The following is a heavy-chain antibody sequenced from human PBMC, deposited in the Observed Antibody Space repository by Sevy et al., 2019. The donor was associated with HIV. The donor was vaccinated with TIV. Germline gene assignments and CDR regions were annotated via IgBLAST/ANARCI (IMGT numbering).Heavy chain of an antibody. J-gene: IGHJ4*02. Sequence: ASVKVSCKASGYTFTSYGISWVRQAPGQGLEWMGWISAYNGNTNYAQKLQGRVTMTTDTSTSTAYMEMRSLRSDDTAVYYCARDLRAAAGTFFDYWGQGTLVTVSS. CDR2: ISAYNGNT. CDR1: GYTFTSYG. CDR3: ARDLRAAAGTFFDY. V-gene: IGHV1-18*01. D-gene: IGHD6-13*01.